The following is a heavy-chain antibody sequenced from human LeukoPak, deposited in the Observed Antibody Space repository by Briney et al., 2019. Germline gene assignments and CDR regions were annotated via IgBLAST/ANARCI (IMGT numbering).Heavy chain of an antibody. Sequence: ASVKVSCKASGGTFSSYAISWVRQAPGQGLEWMGWMNPNSGNTGYAQKFQGRVTMTRNTSISTAYMELSSLRSEDTAVYYCARGTPHGYWGQGTLVTVSS. CDR1: GGTFSSYA. CDR3: ARGTPHGY. CDR2: MNPNSGNT. V-gene: IGHV1-8*02. J-gene: IGHJ4*02. D-gene: IGHD2-15*01.